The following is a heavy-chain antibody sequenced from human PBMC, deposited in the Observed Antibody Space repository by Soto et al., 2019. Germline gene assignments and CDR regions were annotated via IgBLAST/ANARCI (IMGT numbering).Heavy chain of an antibody. D-gene: IGHD5-18*01. CDR1: GGSISSSSYY. Sequence: PSETLSLTCTVSGGSISSSSYYWGWIRQPPGKGLEWIGSIYYSGSAYYNPSLKSRVTISVDTSKNQFSLKLSSVTAADTAVYYCARHRYPRDGYGLVIDYWGQGTLVIVSS. CDR3: ARHRYPRDGYGLVIDY. V-gene: IGHV4-39*01. J-gene: IGHJ4*02. CDR2: IYYSGSA.